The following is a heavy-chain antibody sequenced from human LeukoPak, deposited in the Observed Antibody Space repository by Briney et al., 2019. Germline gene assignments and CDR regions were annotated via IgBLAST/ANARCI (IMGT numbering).Heavy chain of an antibody. CDR3: ARVAVVITMTRFDY. CDR2: IYYSGST. V-gene: IGHV4-59*08. Sequence: SETLSLTCTVSGGSINSYYWSWIRQPPGKGLEWIGYIYYSGSTNYNPSLKSRVTISVDTSKNHFSLKLSSVTAADTAVYYCARVAVVITMTRFDYWGQGTLVTVSS. J-gene: IGHJ4*02. CDR1: GGSINSYY. D-gene: IGHD3-22*01.